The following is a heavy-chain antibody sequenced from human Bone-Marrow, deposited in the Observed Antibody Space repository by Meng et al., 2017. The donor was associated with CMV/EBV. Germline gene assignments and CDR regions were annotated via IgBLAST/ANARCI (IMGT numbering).Heavy chain of an antibody. D-gene: IGHD3-10*01. Sequence: GSLRLSCAVYGGSFSGYYWSWIRQPPGKGLEWIGEINHSGSTNYNPSLKSRVTISVDTSKNQFSLKLSSVTAADTAVYYCASAYSMVRELGGMDVWGQGTTVTVSS. CDR3: ASAYSMVRELGGMDV. CDR2: INHSGST. J-gene: IGHJ6*02. V-gene: IGHV4-34*01. CDR1: GGSFSGYY.